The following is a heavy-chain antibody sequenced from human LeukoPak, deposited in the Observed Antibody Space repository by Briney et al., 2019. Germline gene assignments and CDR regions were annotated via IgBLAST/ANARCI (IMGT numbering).Heavy chain of an antibody. CDR3: ARRIVVVPAAIHGHDAFDI. V-gene: IGHV4-59*11. D-gene: IGHD2-2*02. J-gene: IGHJ3*02. CDR1: GGSISSHY. Sequence: SETLSLTCTVSGGSISSHYWSWIRQPPGKGLEWIGYIYYSGSTNYNPSLKSRVTISVDTSKNRFSLKLSSVTAADTAVYYCARRIVVVPAAIHGHDAFDIWGQGTMVTVSS. CDR2: IYYSGST.